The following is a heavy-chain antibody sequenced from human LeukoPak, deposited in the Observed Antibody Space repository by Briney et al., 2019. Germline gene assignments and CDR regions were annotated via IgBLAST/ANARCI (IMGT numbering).Heavy chain of an antibody. D-gene: IGHD1-1*01. CDR3: ARAPLVVLYKSRSNWFDP. CDR1: GGSFSGYY. Sequence: SETLSLTCAVYGGSFSGYYWSWIRQPPGKGLEWIGEINHSGSTNYNPSLKSRATISVDTSKNQFSLKLSSVTAADTAVYYCARAPLVVLYKSRSNWFDPWGQGTLVTVSS. CDR2: INHSGST. J-gene: IGHJ5*02. V-gene: IGHV4-34*01.